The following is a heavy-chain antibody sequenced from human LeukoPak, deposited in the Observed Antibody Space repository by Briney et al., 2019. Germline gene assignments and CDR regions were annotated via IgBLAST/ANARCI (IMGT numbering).Heavy chain of an antibody. D-gene: IGHD3-10*01. Sequence: PGGSLRLSCEASGFTFSSYWMSWVRRAPGKGPEWVANIKQDGSDKYYADSVKGRFTVSRDNAKNSLYLQMNSLRAEDTAVYYCTSLRTAVPHAGEAYDIWGQGTLVTVSS. CDR2: IKQDGSDK. CDR1: GFTFSSYW. CDR3: TSLRTAVPHAGEAYDI. J-gene: IGHJ3*02. V-gene: IGHV3-7*01.